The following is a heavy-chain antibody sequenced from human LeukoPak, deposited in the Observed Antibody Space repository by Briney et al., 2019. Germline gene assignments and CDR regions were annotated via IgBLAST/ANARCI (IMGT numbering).Heavy chain of an antibody. Sequence: SETLSLTCTVSGGSIRSYYWSWVRQPPGKGLEWIGYIYYSGSTNYNPSLKSRVTISVDTSKNQFSLKLSSVTAADTAVYYCAGGSSWYYFDYWGQGTLVTVSS. CDR1: GGSIRSYY. CDR2: IYYSGST. CDR3: AGGSSWYYFDY. V-gene: IGHV4-59*01. D-gene: IGHD6-13*01. J-gene: IGHJ4*02.